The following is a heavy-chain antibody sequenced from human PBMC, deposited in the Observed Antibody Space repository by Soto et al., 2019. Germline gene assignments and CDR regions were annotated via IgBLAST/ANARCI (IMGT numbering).Heavy chain of an antibody. J-gene: IGHJ6*02. CDR1: GGSIRSGGYY. CDR3: ARDRLMATAGTARHYFGLDV. D-gene: IGHD5-18*01. CDR2: IYYSGNT. V-gene: IGHV4-31*03. Sequence: SETLSLTSTVSGGSIRSGGYYWSWVRQNPRRGLEWIGNIYYSGNTYYNPSLKSRLTISVDTSKNQFSLNLSSVTAADTAVYYCARDRLMATAGTARHYFGLDVWGQGTTVTVSS.